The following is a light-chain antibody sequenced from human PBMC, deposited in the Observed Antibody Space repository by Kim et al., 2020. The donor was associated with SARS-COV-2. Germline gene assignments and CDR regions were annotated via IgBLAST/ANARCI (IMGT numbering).Light chain of an antibody. CDR2: KDS. V-gene: IGLV3-25*03. J-gene: IGLJ1*01. CDR3: QSADSSGTYYV. CDR1: ALPKQY. Sequence: SPGQTARITCSGHALPKQYAYWYQQKPGPAPVLVIYKDSERPSGIPERFSGSSSGTTVTLTISGVQAEDEADYYCQSADSSGTYYVFGTGTKVTVL.